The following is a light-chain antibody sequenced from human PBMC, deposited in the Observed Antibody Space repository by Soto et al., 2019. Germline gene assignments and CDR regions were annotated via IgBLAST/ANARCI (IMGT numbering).Light chain of an antibody. CDR1: QSVSSN. CDR2: GAS. CDR3: QQYNNWPSLT. V-gene: IGKV3-15*01. J-gene: IGKJ4*01. Sequence: EIVMTQSPATLSVSPGERATLSCRASQSVSSNLAWYQQKPGQAPRLLIYGASTRATGIPARFSGSGSGTEFTLTISRLPSEYFAVYYCQQYNNWPSLTFGGGTKVEIK.